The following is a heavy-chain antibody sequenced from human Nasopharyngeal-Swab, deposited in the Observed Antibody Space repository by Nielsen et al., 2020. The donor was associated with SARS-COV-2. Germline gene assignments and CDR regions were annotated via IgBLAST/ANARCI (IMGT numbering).Heavy chain of an antibody. J-gene: IGHJ4*02. D-gene: IGHD1-7*01. CDR1: GGSFSGYS. V-gene: IGHV4-30-2*01. CDR2: IYHSGST. Sequence: SETLSLTCAVYGGSFSGYSWSWIRQPPGKGLEWIGYIYHSGSTYYNPSLKSRVTISVDRSKNQFSLKLSSVTAADTAVYYCARAGITYYDYWGQGTLVTVSS. CDR3: ARAGITYYDY.